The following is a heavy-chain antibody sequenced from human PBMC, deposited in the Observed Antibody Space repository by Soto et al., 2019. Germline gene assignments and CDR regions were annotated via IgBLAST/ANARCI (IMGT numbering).Heavy chain of an antibody. V-gene: IGHV3-23*01. CDR1: GFTFSSYA. CDR3: AKDQLLWFGELLYAFDY. D-gene: IGHD3-10*01. J-gene: IGHJ4*02. Sequence: GGSLRLSCAASGFTFSSYAMSWVRQAPGKGLEWVSAISGSGGSTYYADSVKGRFTISRDNSKNTLYLQMNSLRAEDTAVYYCAKDQLLWFGELLYAFDYWGQGTLVTVSS. CDR2: ISGSGGST.